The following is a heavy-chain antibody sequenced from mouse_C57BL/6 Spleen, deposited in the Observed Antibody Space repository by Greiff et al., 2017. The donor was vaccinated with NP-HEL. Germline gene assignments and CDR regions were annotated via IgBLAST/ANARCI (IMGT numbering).Heavy chain of an antibody. CDR2: IYPRSGNT. J-gene: IGHJ2*01. V-gene: IGHV1-81*01. CDR1: GYTFTSYG. D-gene: IGHD2-3*01. Sequence: VQLQESGAELARPGASVKLSCKASGYTFTSYGISWVKQRTGQGLEWIGEIYPRSGNTYYNVKFKGKATLTAEKASSTAYMGLRSLTSEDSAVDFCARDGVDYWGQGTTLTVSS. CDR3: ARDGVDY.